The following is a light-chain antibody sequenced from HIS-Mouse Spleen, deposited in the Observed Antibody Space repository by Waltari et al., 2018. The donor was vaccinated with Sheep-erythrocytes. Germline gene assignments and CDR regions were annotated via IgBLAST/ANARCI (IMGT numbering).Light chain of an antibody. J-gene: IGLJ3*02. V-gene: IGLV1-36*01. CDR3: AAWDDSLNGPV. CDR1: SSNIGNNA. CDR2: YDD. Sequence: QSVLTQPPSVSEAPRQRVTISCSGSSSNIGNNAVNWYQQLPGKAPKLLIYYDDRLPAEVSDRFSGSKSGTSASLAISGLQSEDEADYYCAAWDDSLNGPVFGGGTKLTVL.